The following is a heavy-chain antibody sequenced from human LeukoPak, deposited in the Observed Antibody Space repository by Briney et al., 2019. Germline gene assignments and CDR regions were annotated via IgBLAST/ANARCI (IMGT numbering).Heavy chain of an antibody. CDR3: ARGRHDYGDAYDY. CDR2: INHSGST. Sequence: SETLSLTCTVYGGSFSGYYWSWIRQPPGKGLEWIGEINHSGSTNYNPSLKSRVTISVDTSKNQFSLKLSSVTAADTAVYYCARGRHDYGDAYDYWGQGTLVTVSS. D-gene: IGHD4-17*01. V-gene: IGHV4-34*01. J-gene: IGHJ4*02. CDR1: GGSFSGYY.